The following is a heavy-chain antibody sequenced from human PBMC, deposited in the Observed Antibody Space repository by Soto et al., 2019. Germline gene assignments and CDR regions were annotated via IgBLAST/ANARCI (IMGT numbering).Heavy chain of an antibody. D-gene: IGHD6-25*01. CDR2: IVPLFERT. V-gene: IGHV1-69*01. CDR1: GGSVSDYA. CDR3: APPGIDKSGYFSTHNYGMDH. Sequence: QVHLVQSGTQVKKPGSSVRVSCRASGGSVSDYAINWVRQAPGQGLEWGGGIVPLFERTEYAQSLQGRVTITTDLFKTICYTERNSLTYEATAVEYCAPPGIDKSGYFSTHNYGMDHMGPGTTVNVSS. J-gene: IGHJ6*02.